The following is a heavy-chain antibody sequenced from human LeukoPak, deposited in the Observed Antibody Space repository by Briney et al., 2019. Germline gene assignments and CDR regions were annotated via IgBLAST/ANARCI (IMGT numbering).Heavy chain of an antibody. CDR2: ISGSGGST. Sequence: PGGSLRLSCAASGFTVSSNYMSWVRQAPGKGLEWVSAISGSGGSTYYADSVKGRFTISRDNSKNTLYLQMNSLRAEDTAVYYCAKPLVPAAICYYFDYWGQGTLVTVSS. D-gene: IGHD2-2*01. V-gene: IGHV3-23*01. J-gene: IGHJ4*02. CDR3: AKPLVPAAICYYFDY. CDR1: GFTVSSNY.